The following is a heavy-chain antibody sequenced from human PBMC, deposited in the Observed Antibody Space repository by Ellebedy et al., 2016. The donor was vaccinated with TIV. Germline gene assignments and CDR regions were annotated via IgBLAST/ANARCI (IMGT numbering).Heavy chain of an antibody. D-gene: IGHD5-12*01. CDR1: GHPISSEYY. J-gene: IGHJ6*03. CDR3: ARALYSGYGRYYFYDHYIDV. CDR2: IYHSGDV. Sequence: MPSETLSLTCNVSGHPISSEYYWGWIRQPPGKGLEWIGSIYHSGDVYYNPSLKGRVSISVDTSKNQFSLKVTFATAADTAVYYCARALYSGYGRYYFYDHYIDVWGKGTMVTVSS. V-gene: IGHV4-38-2*02.